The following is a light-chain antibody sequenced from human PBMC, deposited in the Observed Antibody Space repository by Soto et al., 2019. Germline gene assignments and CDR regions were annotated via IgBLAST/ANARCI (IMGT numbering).Light chain of an antibody. CDR3: QQFNVWPRK. CDR1: QIVTNN. CDR2: GIS. J-gene: IGKJ1*01. V-gene: IGKV3-15*01. Sequence: ENVFTQSPGTLSLSPVEIATLSCRASQIVTNNFFAWSQQKPGPAPRLLIYGISTRATGIPPRFSGSGSGTEFPLTISSLQSEDFAVYYCQQFNVWPRKFGLGTKVDIK.